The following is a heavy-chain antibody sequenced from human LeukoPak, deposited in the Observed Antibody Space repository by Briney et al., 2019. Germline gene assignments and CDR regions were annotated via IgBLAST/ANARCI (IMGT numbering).Heavy chain of an antibody. J-gene: IGHJ3*01. V-gene: IGHV3-53*01. D-gene: IGHD2-8*02. CDR2: IFSGNTT. CDR1: GFLVSNNF. CDR3: ARVSRLSGGFDV. Sequence: GGSLRLSCAASGFLVSNNFMSWVRQAPGKGLAWVSFIFSGNTTYYADSVKGRVTISRDDSKNTLYLQMNSLRAEDTAVYYCARVSRLSGGFDVWGQGTLITVSA.